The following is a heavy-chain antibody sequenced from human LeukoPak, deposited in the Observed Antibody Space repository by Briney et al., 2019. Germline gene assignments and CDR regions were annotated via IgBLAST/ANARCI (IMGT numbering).Heavy chain of an antibody. Sequence: GGSLRLSCAASGFTFSGHSMNWVRQAPGKGLEWVSYISSSRTTIYYADSVKGRFTISRDNARNSLYLQMNSLRAEDTAVYYCARAAHPSFHDFDYCGQGALVTVSS. V-gene: IGHV3-48*01. D-gene: IGHD2/OR15-2a*01. J-gene: IGHJ4*02. CDR2: ISSSRTTI. CDR1: GFTFSGHS. CDR3: ARAAHPSFHDFDY.